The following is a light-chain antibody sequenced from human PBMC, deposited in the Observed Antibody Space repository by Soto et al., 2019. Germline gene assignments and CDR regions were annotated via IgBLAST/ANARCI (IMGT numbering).Light chain of an antibody. CDR3: SSFTSDRIYV. CDR1: HNDIGTYDY. Sequence: QSALTQPISVSGSPGQSITISCTGNHNDIGTYDYVSWYQQHPGRAPRLLIYGVTTRPSGISDRFSASKSGLTASLTISGLQPEDEADYYCSSFTSDRIYVFGPGTKVTVL. CDR2: GVT. J-gene: IGLJ1*01. V-gene: IGLV2-14*03.